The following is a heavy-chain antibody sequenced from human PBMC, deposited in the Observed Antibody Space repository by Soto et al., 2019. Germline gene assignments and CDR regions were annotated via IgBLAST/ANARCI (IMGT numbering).Heavy chain of an antibody. CDR1: GFSFSSHS. D-gene: IGHD2-21*01. J-gene: IGHJ4*02. CDR2: ISSSGSTI. CDR3: ARGRGYCGGTNCYLDY. V-gene: IGHV3-48*02. Sequence: GGSLRLSCAASGFSFSSHSMKWVRQAPGKGLEWVSYISSSGSTIYYADNVKGRITISRDNAKISLYLQMNILRDDDTAVYYCARGRGYCGGTNCYLDYWGQGALVTVSS.